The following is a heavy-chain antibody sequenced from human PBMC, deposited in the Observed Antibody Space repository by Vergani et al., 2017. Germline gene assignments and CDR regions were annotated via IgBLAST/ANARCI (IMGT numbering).Heavy chain of an antibody. D-gene: IGHD2-15*01. V-gene: IGHV4-39*01. CDR3: ASKRGACRAAYCHSYDF. Sequence: QVQLQESGPGLVKPSETLSLTCTVSGDSVISTDYHWGWIRQPPGKGLEWIGSMVYSGSPYYNPSLESRISISFETPKNQFSLRLTSVTAADTAVYYCASKRGACRAAYCHSYDFWGPGTLVGVSS. J-gene: IGHJ4*02. CDR2: MVYSGSP. CDR1: GDSVISTDYH.